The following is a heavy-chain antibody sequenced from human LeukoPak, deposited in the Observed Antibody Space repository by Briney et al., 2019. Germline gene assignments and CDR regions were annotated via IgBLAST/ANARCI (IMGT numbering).Heavy chain of an antibody. V-gene: IGHV2-5*01. J-gene: IGHJ4*02. CDR3: ARPGYSSSWYKGGEDY. CDR1: GFSLTTVGVG. D-gene: IGHD6-13*01. Sequence: SGPTLVHPTPPLTLTCTFSGFSLTTVGVGVGWIRQPPGKALEWLALIFWNGDKRFFPSPKTSLTITRDTSKNQVVLTMTNMDPVDTATYYCARPGYSSSWYKGGEDYWGQGTLVTVSS. CDR2: IFWNGDK.